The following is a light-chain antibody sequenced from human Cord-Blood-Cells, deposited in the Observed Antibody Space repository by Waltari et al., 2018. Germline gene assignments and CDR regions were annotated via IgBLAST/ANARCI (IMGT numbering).Light chain of an antibody. J-gene: IGKJ2*01. Sequence: DIVLTQSPGTLSLSPGERATLSCRASQSVSSSYLDWYQQKPGQAPRLLIYGASSRATGIPDRFSGSGSGTDFTLTISRLEPEDFAVYYCQQYGSAPLYTFGQGTKLEIK. CDR3: QQYGSAPLYT. V-gene: IGKV3-20*01. CDR2: GAS. CDR1: QSVSSSY.